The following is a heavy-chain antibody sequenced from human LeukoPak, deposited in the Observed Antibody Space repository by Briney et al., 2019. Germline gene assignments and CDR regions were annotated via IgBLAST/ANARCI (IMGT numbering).Heavy chain of an antibody. Sequence: GGSLRLSCAASGFNFSTYWMSWVRQAPGKGLEWAANIKEDGSEKYYVDSVKGRLTTSRDNAKNSLYLQMNSLRVEDTAVYYCVRGGWNWFDFWGQGTLVIVSS. V-gene: IGHV3-7*04. CDR1: GFNFSTYW. CDR2: IKEDGSEK. J-gene: IGHJ5*01. CDR3: VRGGWNWFDF.